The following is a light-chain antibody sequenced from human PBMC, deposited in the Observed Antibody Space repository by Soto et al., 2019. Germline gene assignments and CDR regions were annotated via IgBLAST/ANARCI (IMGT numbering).Light chain of an antibody. J-gene: IGKJ1*01. CDR1: QGISNY. CDR3: HKYNSAPRT. Sequence: DIQMTQSPSSLSASVGERVTITCRASQGISNYLAWYQQKPGKVPKLLIYAASTLQSGVPSRFSGSGSGTDFTLTISSLQPEDVATYYCHKYNSAPRTFGQGTKVEIK. V-gene: IGKV1-27*01. CDR2: AAS.